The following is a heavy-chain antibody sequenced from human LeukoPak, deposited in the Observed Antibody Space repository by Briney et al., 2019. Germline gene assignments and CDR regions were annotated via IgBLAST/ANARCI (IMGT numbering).Heavy chain of an antibody. CDR1: GYTLTSYG. Sequence: ASVKVSCKASGYTLTSYGISWVRQAPGQGLEWMGWISAYNGNTNYAQKLQGRVTMTTDTSTSTAYMELRSPRSDDTAVYYCARWAVAGPSFDYWGQGTLVTVSS. CDR3: ARWAVAGPSFDY. CDR2: ISAYNGNT. V-gene: IGHV1-18*01. J-gene: IGHJ4*02. D-gene: IGHD6-19*01.